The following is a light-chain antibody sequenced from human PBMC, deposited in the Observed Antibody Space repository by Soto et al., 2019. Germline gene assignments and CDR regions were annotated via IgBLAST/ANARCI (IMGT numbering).Light chain of an antibody. V-gene: IGKV3-15*01. J-gene: IGKJ5*01. CDR3: QQYNNWPSIT. CDR1: QSVSSN. Sequence: EIVMTQSPATLSVSPGERATHSFRASQSVSSNLAWYQQKPGQAPRLLIYGASTRATGIPARFSGSGSGTEFTLTISSLQSEDFAVYYCQQYNNWPSITFGQGTRLEI. CDR2: GAS.